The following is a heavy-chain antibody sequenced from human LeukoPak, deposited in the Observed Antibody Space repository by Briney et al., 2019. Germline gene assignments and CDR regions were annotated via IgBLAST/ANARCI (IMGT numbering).Heavy chain of an antibody. CDR1: GFTITRNY. CDR3: ARVTSRSGYDFDY. CDR2: IYSGGST. Sequence: SGGSLRLSCEASGFTITRNYMTWVRQAPGKGLEWVSLIYSGGSTSYSDSVKGRFTISRDTSKETVYLQMDSLRAEDTAVYYCARVTSRSGYDFDYWGQGSLVTVSS. J-gene: IGHJ4*02. V-gene: IGHV3-53*01. D-gene: IGHD1-1*01.